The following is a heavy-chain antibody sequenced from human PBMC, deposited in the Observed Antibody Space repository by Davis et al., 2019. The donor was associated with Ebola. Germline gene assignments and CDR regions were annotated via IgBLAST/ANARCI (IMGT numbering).Heavy chain of an antibody. V-gene: IGHV4-59*08. J-gene: IGHJ4*02. D-gene: IGHD3-10*01. CDR3: ARDNPRGGYAVRYYFDY. CDR2: TYYTGRT. Sequence: SETLSLTCTVSGGSTSSYYWSWIRQPPGKGLEWIGYTYYTGRTNYNPSLKGRVTISVDTSKNQFSLKLSSVTAADTAVYYWARDNPRGGYAVRYYFDYWGQGTLVTVSS. CDR1: GGSTSSYY.